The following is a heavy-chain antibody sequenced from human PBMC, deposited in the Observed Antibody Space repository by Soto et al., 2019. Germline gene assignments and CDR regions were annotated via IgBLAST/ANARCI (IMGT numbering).Heavy chain of an antibody. CDR3: AGDDDRPDNGLDM. D-gene: IGHD2-8*01. CDR2: ILNDGGDQ. Sequence: QVQLVESGGGVVQPGRSLRLSCAASGFTFSNYGMHWVRQAPGKGLEWLAVILNDGGDQNYGDSVKGRFTISRDNSKNTLYLQINSLRVEDTAVYYCAGDDDRPDNGLDMWGQGTMVTVSS. V-gene: IGHV3-30*19. CDR1: GFTFSNYG. J-gene: IGHJ3*02.